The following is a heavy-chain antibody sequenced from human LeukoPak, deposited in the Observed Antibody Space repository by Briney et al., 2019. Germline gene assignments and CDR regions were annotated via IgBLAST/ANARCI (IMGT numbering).Heavy chain of an antibody. J-gene: IGHJ4*02. D-gene: IGHD3-22*01. CDR1: GYTFTGYY. CDR2: INPNSGGT. V-gene: IGHV1-2*02. CDR3: ARVGPYDSSGYYYSAYYFDY. Sequence: GASVKVSCKASGYTFTGYYMHWVRQAPGQGLEWMGWINPNSGGTNYAQKFQGRVTMTRDTSISTAYMELSRLRSDDTAVYYCARVGPYDSSGYYYSAYYFDYWGQGTLVTVSS.